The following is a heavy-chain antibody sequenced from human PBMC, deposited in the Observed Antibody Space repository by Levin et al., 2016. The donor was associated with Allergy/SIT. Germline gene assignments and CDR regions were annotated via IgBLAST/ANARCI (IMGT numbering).Heavy chain of an antibody. Sequence: SETLSLTCTVSGGSISSYYWSWIRQPPGKGLEWIGYIYYSGSTNYNPSLKSRVTISVDTSKNQFSLKLSSVTAADTAVYYCARDVSSGENWSRYNWNRDNWFDPWGQGTLVTVSS. CDR3: ARDVSSGENWSRYNWNRDNWFDP. D-gene: IGHD1-20*01. CDR1: GGSISSYY. V-gene: IGHV4-59*01. J-gene: IGHJ5*02. CDR2: IYYSGST.